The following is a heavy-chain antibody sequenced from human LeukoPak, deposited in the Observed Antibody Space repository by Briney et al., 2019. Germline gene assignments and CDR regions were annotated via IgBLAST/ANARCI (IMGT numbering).Heavy chain of an antibody. Sequence: SSVTVSCKASGGTFSSYAISWVRQAPGQGLEWMGGIIPIFGTANYAQKFQGRVTITTDESTSTAYMELSSLRSEDTAVYYCARAYYDILTGFDYWGQGTLVTVSS. CDR2: IIPIFGTA. CDR1: GGTFSSYA. J-gene: IGHJ4*02. V-gene: IGHV1-69*05. D-gene: IGHD3-9*01. CDR3: ARAYYDILTGFDY.